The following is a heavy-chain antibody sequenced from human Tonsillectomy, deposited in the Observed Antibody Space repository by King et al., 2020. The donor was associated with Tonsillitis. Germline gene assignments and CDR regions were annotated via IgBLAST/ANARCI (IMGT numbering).Heavy chain of an antibody. Sequence: VQLVESGAEVKKPGASVKVSCKASGYTFTSYDINWVRQATGQGLEWMGWMNPNSGNTGYAQKFQGRVTMARNTSISTAYMELSSLRSEDTAVYYCARVVSSGYSYGFGEWGQGTLVTVSS. D-gene: IGHD5-18*01. CDR3: ARVVSSGYSYGFGE. V-gene: IGHV1-8*01. CDR1: GYTFTSYD. CDR2: MNPNSGNT. J-gene: IGHJ4*02.